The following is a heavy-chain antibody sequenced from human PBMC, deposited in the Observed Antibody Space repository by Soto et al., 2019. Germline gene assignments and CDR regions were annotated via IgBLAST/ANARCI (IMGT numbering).Heavy chain of an antibody. Sequence: PVGSLRLSCAASGFTFSSYGMHRVRQAPGKGLEWVAVIWYDGSNKYYADSVKGRFTISRDNSKNTLYLQMNSLRAEDTAVYYCARDMSNILTGYYPYYYYYGMDVWGQGTTVTVSS. V-gene: IGHV3-33*01. D-gene: IGHD3-9*01. CDR2: IWYDGSNK. CDR1: GFTFSSYG. J-gene: IGHJ6*02. CDR3: ARDMSNILTGYYPYYYYYGMDV.